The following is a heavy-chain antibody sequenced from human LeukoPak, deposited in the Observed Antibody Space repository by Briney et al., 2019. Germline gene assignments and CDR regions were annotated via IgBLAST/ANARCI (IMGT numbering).Heavy chain of an antibody. CDR3: AKERRWGPFDY. D-gene: IGHD7-27*01. CDR1: GGSISSYY. Sequence: PSETLSLTCTVSGGSISSYYWSWIRQPPGKGLEWIGYIYYSGSTNYNPSLKSRVTISVDTSKNQFSLKLSSVTAADTAVYYCAKERRWGPFDYWGQGTLVTVSS. CDR2: IYYSGST. J-gene: IGHJ4*02. V-gene: IGHV4-59*12.